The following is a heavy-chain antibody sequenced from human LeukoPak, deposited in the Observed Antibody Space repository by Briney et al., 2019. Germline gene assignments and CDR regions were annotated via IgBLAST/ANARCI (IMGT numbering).Heavy chain of an antibody. CDR3: ARASMLRHMDV. CDR1: GYTFTTYA. CDR2: INPSGGST. Sequence: GASVKVSCKASGYTFTTYAMNWVRQAPGQGLEWMGIINPSGGSTSYAQKFQGRVTMTRDMSTSTVYMELSSLRSEDTAVYYCARASMLRHMDVWGKGTTVTVSS. D-gene: IGHD3-10*02. J-gene: IGHJ6*03. V-gene: IGHV1-46*01.